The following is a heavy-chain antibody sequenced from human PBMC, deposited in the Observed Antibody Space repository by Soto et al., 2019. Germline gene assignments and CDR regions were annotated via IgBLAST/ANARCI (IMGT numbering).Heavy chain of an antibody. V-gene: IGHV1-69*13. CDR2: IIPIFGTA. CDR3: ARDAVAGTNYYYGMDV. D-gene: IGHD6-19*01. CDR1: GGTFSSYA. J-gene: IGHJ6*02. Sequence: SVKVSCKASGGTFSSYAISWVRQAPGQGLEWMGGIIPIFGTANYAQKFQGRVTITADESTSTAYMELSSLRSEDTAVYYCARDAVAGTNYYYGMDVWRQGTTVTVSS.